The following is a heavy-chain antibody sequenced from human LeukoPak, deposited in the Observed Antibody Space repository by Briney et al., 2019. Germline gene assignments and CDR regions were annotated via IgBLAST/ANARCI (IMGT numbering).Heavy chain of an antibody. J-gene: IGHJ4*02. V-gene: IGHV3-30*02. CDR3: ARDHAYRADY. D-gene: IGHD2-2*01. CDR2: IRYDGSNK. Sequence: GGSLRLSCAASGFTFSSYGMHWVRQAPGKGLEWVAFIRYDGSNKYYADSVKGRFTISRDNAKNSLYLQMSSLTAEDTAIYYCARDHAYRADYWGQGTLVTVSS. CDR1: GFTFSSYG.